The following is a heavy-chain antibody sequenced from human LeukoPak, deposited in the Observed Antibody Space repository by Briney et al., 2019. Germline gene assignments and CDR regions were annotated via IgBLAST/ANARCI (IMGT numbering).Heavy chain of an antibody. CDR1: GFTVSSNY. CDR2: IYSGGST. Sequence: PGGSLRLSCAASGFTVSSNYMSWVRQAPGKGLEWVSVIYSGGSTYYADSVKGRFTISRDNSKNTLYLQMNSLRAEDTAVYYCARVGSSWLYYFDYWGQGTLVTVSS. D-gene: IGHD6-13*01. V-gene: IGHV3-53*01. J-gene: IGHJ4*02. CDR3: ARVGSSWLYYFDY.